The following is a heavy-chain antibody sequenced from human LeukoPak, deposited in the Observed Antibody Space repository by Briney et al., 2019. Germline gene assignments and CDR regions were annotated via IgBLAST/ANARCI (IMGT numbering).Heavy chain of an antibody. CDR3: AREILDANALDI. CDR1: GFTFSSYW. CDR2: ISSSGRDT. J-gene: IGHJ3*02. V-gene: IGHV3-74*01. Sequence: PGGSLRLSCAASGFTFSSYWMNWVRQDPGKGLVWVSRISSSGRDTTYADSVKGRFTLSRDNAKNTLFLQMNSLRAEDTAVYFCAREILDANALDIWGQGRWSPYLQ. D-gene: IGHD2/OR15-2a*01.